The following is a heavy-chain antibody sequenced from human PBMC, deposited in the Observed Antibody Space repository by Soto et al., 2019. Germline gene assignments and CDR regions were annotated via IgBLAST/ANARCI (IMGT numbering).Heavy chain of an antibody. CDR3: ARDLIQGLVISGRGNYAWNWFDP. J-gene: IGHJ5*02. CDR1: GGSISSYY. D-gene: IGHD3-9*01. CDR2: IYTSGST. Sequence: KTSETLSLTCTVSGGSISSYYWSWIRQPAGKGLEWIGRIYTSGSTNYNPSLKSRVTMSVDTSKNQFSLKLSSVTAADTAVYYCARDLIQGLVISGRGNYAWNWFDPWGQGTLVTVSS. V-gene: IGHV4-4*07.